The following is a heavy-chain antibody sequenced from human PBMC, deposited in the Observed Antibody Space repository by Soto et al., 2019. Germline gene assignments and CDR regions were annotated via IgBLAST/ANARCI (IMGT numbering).Heavy chain of an antibody. CDR2: IYYSGST. Sequence: SETLSLTCTVSGGSISSGGYYWSWIRQHPGKGLEWIGYIYYSGSTYYTPSLKSRVTISVDTSKHQFSLKLSSVTAADTAVYYCARDPDYYGSGPPYYGMDVWGQGTTVTVSS. CDR3: ARDPDYYGSGPPYYGMDV. J-gene: IGHJ6*02. CDR1: GGSISSGGYY. D-gene: IGHD3-10*01. V-gene: IGHV4-31*03.